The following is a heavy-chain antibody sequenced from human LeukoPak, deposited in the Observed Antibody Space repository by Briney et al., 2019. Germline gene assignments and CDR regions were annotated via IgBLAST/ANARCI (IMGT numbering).Heavy chain of an antibody. CDR3: ARHIIVVVPAAIGWFDP. Sequence: SETLSLTCAVSGGSISSGGYSWSWIRQPPGKGLEWIGYIYYSGSTYYNPSLKSRVTISVDTSKNQFSLKLSSVTAADTAVYYCARHIIVVVPAAIGWFDPWGQGTLVTVSS. CDR2: IYYSGST. D-gene: IGHD2-2*02. CDR1: GGSISSGGYS. V-gene: IGHV4-30-2*03. J-gene: IGHJ5*02.